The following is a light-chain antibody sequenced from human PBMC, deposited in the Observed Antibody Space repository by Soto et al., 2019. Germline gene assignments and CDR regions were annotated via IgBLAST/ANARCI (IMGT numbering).Light chain of an antibody. V-gene: IGKV1-39*01. CDR3: QQTYSTPPT. J-gene: IGKJ1*01. CDR1: QSISNY. CDR2: AAS. Sequence: DIQMTQSPSSLPASVGDRVTITCRASQSISNYLNWYQQKAGLAPKLLIYAASSLQSGVPSRFSGSGSGTDFTLTISSLQPEDFATYYCQQTYSTPPTFGQGTKVDI.